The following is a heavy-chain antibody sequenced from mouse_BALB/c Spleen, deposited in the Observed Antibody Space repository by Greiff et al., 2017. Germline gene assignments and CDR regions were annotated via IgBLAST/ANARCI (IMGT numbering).Heavy chain of an antibody. D-gene: IGHD1-1*01. CDR1: GFAFSSYD. V-gene: IGHV5-12-1*01. Sequence: DVQLVESGGGLVKPGGSLKLSCAASGFAFSSYDMSWVRQTPEKRLEWVAYISSGGGSTYYPDTVKGRFTISRDNAKNTLYLQMSSLKSEDTAMYYCARRVTVVPYWGQGTLVTVSA. CDR2: ISSGGGST. J-gene: IGHJ3*01. CDR3: ARRVTVVPY.